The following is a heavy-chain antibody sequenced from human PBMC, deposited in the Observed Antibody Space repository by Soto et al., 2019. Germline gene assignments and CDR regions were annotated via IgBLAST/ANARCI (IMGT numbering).Heavy chain of an antibody. J-gene: IGHJ4*02. CDR3: AKDRDYPRDQFHY. CDR2: ISANGQGI. Sequence: EVQLLESGGGLVQPGGSLRLSCTASGFTFTYYAFSWVRQAPGKGLEWVSAISANGQGIYYADSVRGRFTLSRDNSKNTVFLHMDSLRAEDTAVYYCAKDRDYPRDQFHYWGQGTLVTVSS. D-gene: IGHD2-2*01. CDR1: GFTFTYYA. V-gene: IGHV3-23*01.